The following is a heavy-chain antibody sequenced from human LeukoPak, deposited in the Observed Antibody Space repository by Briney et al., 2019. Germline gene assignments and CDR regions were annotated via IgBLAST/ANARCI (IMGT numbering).Heavy chain of an antibody. CDR2: ISSTSSYI. D-gene: IGHD6-19*01. CDR1: GFTFSSYA. Sequence: GGSLRLSCAASGFTFSSYAMSWVRQAPGSGLEWVSSISSTSSYISYADSVKGRFTISRDNAKNSLYLQMNSLRAEDTAVYYCARELIAVAGTVGDFWGQGTLVTVSS. J-gene: IGHJ4*02. V-gene: IGHV3-21*01. CDR3: ARELIAVAGTVGDF.